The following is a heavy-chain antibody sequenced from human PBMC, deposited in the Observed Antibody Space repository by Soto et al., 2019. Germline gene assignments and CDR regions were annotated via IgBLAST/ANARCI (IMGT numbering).Heavy chain of an antibody. CDR1: GGSISRGGYS. CDR2: IYHSGST. Sequence: SETRCLTCAVSGGSISRGGYSGSWIRQPPGKGLEWIGYIYHSGSTYYNPSLKSRVTISVDRSKNQLSLKLSSVTAADTAVYYCARDRLRFLEWFPQSYGMDVWGQGTTVTVSS. D-gene: IGHD3-3*01. V-gene: IGHV4-30-2*01. CDR3: ARDRLRFLEWFPQSYGMDV. J-gene: IGHJ6*02.